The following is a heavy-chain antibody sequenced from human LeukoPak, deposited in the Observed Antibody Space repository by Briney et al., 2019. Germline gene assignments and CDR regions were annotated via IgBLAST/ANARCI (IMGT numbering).Heavy chain of an antibody. CDR3: ARGGLGGEALEV. Sequence: PGGSLRLSCAASGFTVSGHYMSWVRQAPGKGLEWVSVIHSGGTAYYADSVKGRFTISRDNSKNTLFLQLNSLRPEDMALYYCARGGLGGEALEVWGQGTMVTVSS. D-gene: IGHD3-10*01. CDR2: IHSGGTA. V-gene: IGHV3-66*02. J-gene: IGHJ3*01. CDR1: GFTVSGHY.